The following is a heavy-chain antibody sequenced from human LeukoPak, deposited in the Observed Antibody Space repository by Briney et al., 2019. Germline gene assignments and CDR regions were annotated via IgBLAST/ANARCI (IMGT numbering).Heavy chain of an antibody. V-gene: IGHV4-34*01. Sequence: SETLSLTCAVYGGSFSGYYWSWIRQPPGKGLEWIGEINHSGSTNYNPSLKSRVTISVDTSKNQFSLKLSSVTAADTAVYYCARGPRVDIAMAYYYYYYGMDVWGQGTTVTVSS. D-gene: IGHD5-18*01. J-gene: IGHJ6*02. CDR3: ARGPRVDIAMAYYYYYYGMDV. CDR2: INHSGST. CDR1: GGSFSGYY.